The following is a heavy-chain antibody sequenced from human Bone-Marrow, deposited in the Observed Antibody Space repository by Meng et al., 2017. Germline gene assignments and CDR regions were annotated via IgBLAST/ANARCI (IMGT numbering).Heavy chain of an antibody. CDR3: AKGSYATSHYGMDV. CDR1: GFTFDDYA. Sequence: GGSLRLSCAASGFTFDDYAMHWARQAPGKGLEWVSGISWNSGSIGYADSVKGRFTISRDNAKNSLYLQMNSLRAEDMALYYCAKGSYATSHYGMDVWGQGTTVTVSS. J-gene: IGHJ6*02. CDR2: ISWNSGSI. V-gene: IGHV3-9*03. D-gene: IGHD5-18*01.